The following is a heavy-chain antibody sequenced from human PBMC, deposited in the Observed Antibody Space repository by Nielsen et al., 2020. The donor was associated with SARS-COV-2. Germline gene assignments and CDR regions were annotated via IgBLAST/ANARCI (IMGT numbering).Heavy chain of an antibody. CDR2: INQDGIEK. CDR1: GFTFSNYW. J-gene: IGHJ3*02. Sequence: GESLKISCAASGFTFSNYWMSWVRQVPGKGLQWVANINQDGIEKYYADSVKGRFTISRDNSKNTLYLQMNSLRAEDTAVYYCARARHGSYLDAFDIWGQGTMVTVSS. V-gene: IGHV3-7*02. D-gene: IGHD1-26*01. CDR3: ARARHGSYLDAFDI.